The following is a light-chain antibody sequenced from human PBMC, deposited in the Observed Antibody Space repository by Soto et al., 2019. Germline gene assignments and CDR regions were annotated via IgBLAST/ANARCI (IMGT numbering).Light chain of an antibody. CDR3: QQYGSSLFT. J-gene: IGKJ3*01. Sequence: EIVLTQSPDTLSLSPGERATLSCRASQSVSNNYLAWYQQKAGQAPRPLIYAASSRATGIPDRFSGSGSGTDFTLTISRLEPEDFAVYYCQQYGSSLFTFGPGTKVDIK. CDR2: AAS. CDR1: QSVSNNY. V-gene: IGKV3-20*01.